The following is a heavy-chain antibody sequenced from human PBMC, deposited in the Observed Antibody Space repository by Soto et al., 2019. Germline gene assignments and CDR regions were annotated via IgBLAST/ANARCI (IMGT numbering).Heavy chain of an antibody. Sequence: GGSLRLSCAASGFTLSAYWMHWVRQAPGRGLEWVSRLSSDGFGTAYADSVKGRFHISRDNARNTLFLQMNGLRAEDTAVYYCARDLGATHYCGRGTLVTVSS. D-gene: IGHD3-16*01. CDR3: ARDLGATHY. CDR1: GFTLSAYW. V-gene: IGHV3-74*03. CDR2: LSSDGFGT. J-gene: IGHJ4*02.